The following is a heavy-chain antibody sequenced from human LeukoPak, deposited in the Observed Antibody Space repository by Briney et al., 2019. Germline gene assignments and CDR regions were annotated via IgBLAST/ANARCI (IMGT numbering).Heavy chain of an antibody. CDR2: IWYDGSNK. D-gene: IGHD6-13*01. J-gene: IGHJ4*02. V-gene: IGHV3-33*08. Sequence: PGGSLRLSCAASGFTFSSYGMHWVRQAPGKGLEWVAVIWYDGSNKYYADSVKGRFTISRDNSKNTLYLQMNSLRAEDTAVYYCARDKVSSSWYPADWGQGTLVTVSS. CDR3: ARDKVSSSWYPAD. CDR1: GFTFSSYG.